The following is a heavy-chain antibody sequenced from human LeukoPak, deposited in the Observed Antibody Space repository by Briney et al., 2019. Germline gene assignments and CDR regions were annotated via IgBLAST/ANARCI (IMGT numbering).Heavy chain of an antibody. J-gene: IGHJ3*02. D-gene: IGHD1-1*01. CDR1: GFTFSSYS. Sequence: PGGSLRLSCAASGFTFSSYSMNRVRQAPGKGLEWVSSISSSSSYIYYADSVKGRFTISRDNAKNSLYLQMNSLRAEDTAVYYCARDLKRDAFDIWGQGTMVTVSS. V-gene: IGHV3-21*01. CDR3: ARDLKRDAFDI. CDR2: ISSSSSYI.